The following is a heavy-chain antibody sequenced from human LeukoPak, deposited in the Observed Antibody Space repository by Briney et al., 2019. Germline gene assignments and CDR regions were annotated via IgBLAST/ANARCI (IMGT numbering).Heavy chain of an antibody. Sequence: SETLSLTCAVYGGSFSGYYWSWIRPPPGKGLEWIGEINHSGSTNYNPSLKSRVTISVDTSKNQFSLKLSSVTAADTAVYYCARALAARTPYYYYYYGMDVWGQGTTVTVSS. CDR1: GGSFSGYY. CDR2: INHSGST. D-gene: IGHD6-6*01. V-gene: IGHV4-34*01. CDR3: ARALAARTPYYYYYYGMDV. J-gene: IGHJ6*02.